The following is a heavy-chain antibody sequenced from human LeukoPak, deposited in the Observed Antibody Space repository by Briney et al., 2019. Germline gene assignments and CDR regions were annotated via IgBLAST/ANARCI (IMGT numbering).Heavy chain of an antibody. CDR3: TRFGRIVVVPAANDAFDI. V-gene: IGHV3-49*03. J-gene: IGHJ3*02. D-gene: IGHD2-2*01. CDR1: GFTFGDYA. CDR2: IRSKAYGGTT. Sequence: GGSLRLSCTASGFTFGDYAMSWFRQAPGKGLEWVGFIRSKAYGGTTEYAASVKGRFTISRDDSKSIAYLQMNSLKTEDTAVYYCTRFGRIVVVPAANDAFDIWGQGTMVTVSS.